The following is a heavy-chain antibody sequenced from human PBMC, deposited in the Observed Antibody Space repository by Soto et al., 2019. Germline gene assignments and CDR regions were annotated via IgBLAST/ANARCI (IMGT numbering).Heavy chain of an antibody. CDR2: AWHDGRPL. J-gene: IGHJ3*01. V-gene: IGHV3-33*01. CDR1: GFTLSYFG. CDR3: VRDRETCTPGDCASRGFDV. Sequence: QEQLVESGGGMVQPGRSLRLSCEASGFTLSYFGMHWVRQAPGKGLEWVAVAWHDGRPLAYAESARGRFTISRDDSKSTLFLQIDSLTIEDTAVYFCVRDRETCTPGDCASRGFDVWGQGTMVTVSS. D-gene: IGHD2-21*02.